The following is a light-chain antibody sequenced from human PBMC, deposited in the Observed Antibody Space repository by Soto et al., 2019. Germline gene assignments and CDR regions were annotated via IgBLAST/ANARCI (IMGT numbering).Light chain of an antibody. J-gene: IGKJ4*01. CDR1: QGISSY. Sequence: IQLTQSPSSLSASLGDSVTIXXRVSQGISSYLNWYRQKPGKVPKIXIYDASSLESGVPSRFSGSGAGTDFTLTISSLQPEDFATYYCQQFNNYPLTFGGGTKVDIK. V-gene: IGKV1D-13*01. CDR3: QQFNNYPLT. CDR2: DAS.